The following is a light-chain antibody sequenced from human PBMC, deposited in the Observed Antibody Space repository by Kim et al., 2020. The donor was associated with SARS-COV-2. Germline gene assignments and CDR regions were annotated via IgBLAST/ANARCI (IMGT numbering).Light chain of an antibody. Sequence: SVCQGERAPLSCRASQSVGTNLAWYQQNPGQAPRLVVYGASTRATDFPARFSGSGSGTEFTLTISSLQSEDFAVYYCQKYYNLITFAQGTRLEIK. CDR1: QSVGTN. CDR2: GAS. CDR3: QKYYNLIT. J-gene: IGKJ5*01. V-gene: IGKV3-15*01.